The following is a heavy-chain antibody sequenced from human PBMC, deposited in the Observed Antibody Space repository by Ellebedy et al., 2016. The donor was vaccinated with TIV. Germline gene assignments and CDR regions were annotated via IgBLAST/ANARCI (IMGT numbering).Heavy chain of an antibody. CDR1: GFTFSSYG. J-gene: IGHJ4*02. CDR3: AKDRPSLLWFGESIYFDY. Sequence: PGGSLRLSCAASGFTFSSYGMHWVRQAPGKGLEWVAVIWYDGSNKYYADSVKGRFTTSRDNSKNTLYLQMNSLRAEDTAVYYCAKDRPSLLWFGESIYFDYWGQGTLVAVSS. V-gene: IGHV3-33*06. CDR2: IWYDGSNK. D-gene: IGHD3-10*01.